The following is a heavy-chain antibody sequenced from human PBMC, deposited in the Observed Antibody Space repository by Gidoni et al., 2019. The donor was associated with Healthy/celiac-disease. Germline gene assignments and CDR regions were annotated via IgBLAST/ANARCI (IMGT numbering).Heavy chain of an antibody. Sequence: EVQLLESGGGLVQPGGSLRLSCAASGFTFSSYAMSWVRQAPGKGLEWVSAISGSGGSTYYADSVKGRFTISRDNSKNTLYLQMNSLRAEDTAVYYCAKDGIVVVPAAIEGWFDPWGQGTLVTVSS. V-gene: IGHV3-23*01. CDR2: ISGSGGST. J-gene: IGHJ5*02. CDR3: AKDGIVVVPAAIEGWFDP. D-gene: IGHD2-2*02. CDR1: GFTFSSYA.